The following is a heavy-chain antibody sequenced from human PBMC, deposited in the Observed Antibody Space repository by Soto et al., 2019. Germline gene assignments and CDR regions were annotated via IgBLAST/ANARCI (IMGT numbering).Heavy chain of an antibody. CDR2: INPNSGNI. CDR3: ARGRASGSYYLLDY. Sequence: ASVKVSCKASGYTFTTYDINWVRQSTGHGLEWMGWINPNSGNIGYAQRFQGRVTMTRDTAIRTAYMEVSSLRSDDTAVYYCARGRASGSYYLLDYWGQGTLVTVSS. V-gene: IGHV1-8*01. D-gene: IGHD3-10*01. CDR1: GYTFTTYD. J-gene: IGHJ4*02.